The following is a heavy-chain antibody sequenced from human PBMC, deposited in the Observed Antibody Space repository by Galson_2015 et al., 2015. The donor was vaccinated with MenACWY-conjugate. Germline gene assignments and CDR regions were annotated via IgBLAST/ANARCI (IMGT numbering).Heavy chain of an antibody. CDR2: IDPSDSYT. V-gene: IGHV5-10-1*01. Sequence: QSGAEVKKPGESLRISCKGSGYSFSSYWINWVRQMPGKGLEWMGKIDPSDSYTNYSPSFQGHVTISADKSISTAYLQWTSLKASDTAMYYCAIRRGYTYGSPDDFYMDVWGKGTTVTVSS. J-gene: IGHJ6*03. CDR1: GYSFSSYW. D-gene: IGHD5-18*01. CDR3: AIRRGYTYGSPDDFYMDV.